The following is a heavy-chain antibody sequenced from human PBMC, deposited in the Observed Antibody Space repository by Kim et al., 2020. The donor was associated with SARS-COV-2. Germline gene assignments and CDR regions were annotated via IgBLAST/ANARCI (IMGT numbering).Heavy chain of an antibody. CDR3: ARDRITTTGRFYYYYGVDV. J-gene: IGHJ6*02. D-gene: IGHD1-1*01. CDR1: GFTVSSNY. Sequence: GGSLRLSCAASGFTVSSNYMSWVRQAPGKGLEWVSAIYRGGSTYYADSAKGRFTISRDNSKNTLYLQMNSLRTEDTAGYYCARDRITTTGRFYYYYGVDVWGQGTTVTVSS. V-gene: IGHV3-66*02. CDR2: IYRGGST.